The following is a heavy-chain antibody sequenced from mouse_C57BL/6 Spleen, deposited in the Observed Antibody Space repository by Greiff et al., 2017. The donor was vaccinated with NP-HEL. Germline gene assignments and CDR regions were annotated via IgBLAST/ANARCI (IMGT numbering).Heavy chain of an antibody. D-gene: IGHD1-1*01. CDR2: IDPSDSET. CDR1: GYTFTSYW. V-gene: IGHV1-52*01. CDR3: ARWYYGGAMDY. J-gene: IGHJ4*01. Sequence: QVQLQQPGAELVRPGSSVKLSCKASGYTFTSYWMHWVKQRPIQGLEWIGNIDPSDSETHYNQKFEDKATLTVDKSSSTAYMQLSSLTSEDSAVYYCARWYYGGAMDYWGQGTSVTVSS.